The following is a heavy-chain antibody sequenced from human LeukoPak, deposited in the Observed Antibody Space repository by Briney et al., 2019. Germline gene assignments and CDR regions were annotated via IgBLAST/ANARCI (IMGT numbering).Heavy chain of an antibody. J-gene: IGHJ4*02. V-gene: IGHV3-30*02. CDR1: GFTFSSYG. D-gene: IGHD6-19*01. Sequence: GGSLRLSCAASGFTFSSYGMHWVRQAPGKGLEWVAFIRYDGSDKYYADSVKGRFTISRDNSKNTLYLQIHSLRGKDTAVYYCAKIGAVAGHFDYWGQGTLVTVSS. CDR3: AKIGAVAGHFDY. CDR2: IRYDGSDK.